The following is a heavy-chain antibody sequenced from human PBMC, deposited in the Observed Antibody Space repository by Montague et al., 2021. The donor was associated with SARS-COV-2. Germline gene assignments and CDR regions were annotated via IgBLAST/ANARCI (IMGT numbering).Heavy chain of an antibody. CDR2: TYYRSNWYN. V-gene: IGHV6-1*01. D-gene: IGHD5-12*01. J-gene: IGHJ4*02. Sequence: CAISGDSVSSNSAAWNWIRQSPSRGLEWLGRTYYRSNWYNDSAVSVKSRIGINPDTSKNQFSLQLNSVTPEDTALYYCAREITGGYSGYEAFYFDNWGQGTLVTVSS. CDR3: AREITGGYSGYEAFYFDN. CDR1: GDSVSSNSAA.